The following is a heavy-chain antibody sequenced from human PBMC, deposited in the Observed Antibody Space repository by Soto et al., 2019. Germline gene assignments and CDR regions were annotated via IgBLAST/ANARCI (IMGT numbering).Heavy chain of an antibody. CDR1: GGSIIGFNW. J-gene: IGHJ4*02. CDR2: SYHSGST. D-gene: IGHD6-13*01. CDR3: ARGVVGSSWIFDF. V-gene: IGHV4-4*02. Sequence: QVQLQESGPGLVKPSGTLSLTCAVSGGSIIGFNWWSGVRQPPGKGLEWVGESYHSGSTNYNPSLKSRVTISVDKSKIQFSLILKSVTAADTAVYYCARGVVGSSWIFDFWGQGILVTVSS.